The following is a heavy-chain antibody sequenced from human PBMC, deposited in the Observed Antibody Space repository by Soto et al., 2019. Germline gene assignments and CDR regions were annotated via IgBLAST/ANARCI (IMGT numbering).Heavy chain of an antibody. CDR1: GCSISSYY. CDR2: IYYTGRT. CDR3: AGHGYTSGWVDY. Sequence: SETLSLTCTFSGCSISSYYWSLIRQPPGKGLEWIGFIYYTGRTNYNPSLKSRVTISVDTSKNQFSLKLSSVTAADTAVYYCAGHGYTSGWVDYWGQGTLVTVSS. D-gene: IGHD6-19*01. J-gene: IGHJ4*02. V-gene: IGHV4-59*08.